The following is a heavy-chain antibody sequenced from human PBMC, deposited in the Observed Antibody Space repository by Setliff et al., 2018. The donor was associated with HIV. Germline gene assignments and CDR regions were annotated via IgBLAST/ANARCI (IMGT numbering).Heavy chain of an antibody. CDR1: GFTFSSYW. J-gene: IGHJ4*02. Sequence: PGGSLRLSCAASGFTFSSYWMHWVRQAPGKGLVWVARINSDGSSTSYADSVKGRFTISRDNSKNTPYLQMNSLRAADTAVYYCARYPGSGYYYAPFDYWGQGTLVTVSS. D-gene: IGHD3-22*01. CDR3: ARYPGSGYYYAPFDY. CDR2: INSDGSST. V-gene: IGHV3-74*01.